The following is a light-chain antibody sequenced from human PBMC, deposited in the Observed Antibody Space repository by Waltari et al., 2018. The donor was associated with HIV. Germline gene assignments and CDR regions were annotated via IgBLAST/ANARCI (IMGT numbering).Light chain of an antibody. V-gene: IGLV1-51*01. CDR2: DEN. Sequence: QFMLTQPPSVSAAPGQKVTISCSGSASNIGKNYLSWYQHVPGTAPKLLIFDENKRPSGVSGRFSGAKAGTSGTLAVFGLQRGGEADYYCGRWESSLSAYVCGTVTKVTVL. J-gene: IGLJ1*01. CDR1: ASNIGKNY. CDR3: GRWESSLSAYV.